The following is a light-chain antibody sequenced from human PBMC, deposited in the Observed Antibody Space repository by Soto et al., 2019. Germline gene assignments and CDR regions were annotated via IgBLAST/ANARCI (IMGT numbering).Light chain of an antibody. Sequence: QSALTQPASVSGSPGQSITISCTGTSSDVGGYNYVSWYQQHPGKAPKLMIYDVSNRPSGVSNRFSGSKSGNTASLTIFGLQAEDEAYYYCSSYTSSLYVVRTGTKVTV. V-gene: IGLV2-14*01. CDR2: DVS. CDR3: SSYTSSLYV. J-gene: IGLJ1*01. CDR1: SSDVGGYNY.